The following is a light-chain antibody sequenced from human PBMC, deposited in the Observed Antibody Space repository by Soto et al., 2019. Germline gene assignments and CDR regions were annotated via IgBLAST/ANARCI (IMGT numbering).Light chain of an antibody. J-gene: IGKJ1*01. Sequence: EIVLTQYTGTLSLSPGERATLSCRASQSVSNNYLAWYQQKPGQAPRLLIYGASNRATGIPARFSGSGSGTEFTLTISSLQSEDFAVYYCQQYNNWPRTFGQGTKV. CDR3: QQYNNWPRT. CDR1: QSVSNN. V-gene: IGKV3-15*01. CDR2: GAS.